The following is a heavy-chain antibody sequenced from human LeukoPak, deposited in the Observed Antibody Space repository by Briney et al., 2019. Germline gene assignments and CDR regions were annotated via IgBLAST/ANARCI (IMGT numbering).Heavy chain of an antibody. J-gene: IGHJ3*02. Sequence: GGSLRLSCAASGFAFLNYAMSWVRQAPGKGLEWVSAISGSGSNTYYADSVKGRFTISRDNSKNTLYLQMNSLRAEDTAVYYCAKMEMATIFRGAFDIWGQGTMVTVSS. D-gene: IGHD5-24*01. V-gene: IGHV3-23*01. CDR2: ISGSGSNT. CDR3: AKMEMATIFRGAFDI. CDR1: GFAFLNYA.